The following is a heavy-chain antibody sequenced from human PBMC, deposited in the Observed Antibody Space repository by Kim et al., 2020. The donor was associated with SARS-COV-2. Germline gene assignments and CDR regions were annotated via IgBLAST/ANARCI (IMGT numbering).Heavy chain of an antibody. Sequence: SVKVSCKASGFTFTSSAVQWVRQARGQRLEWIGWIVVGSGNTNYAQKFQERVTITRDMSTSTAYMELSSLRSEDTAVYYCAACTVTTEYYYYYYYMDVWGKGTTVTVSS. CDR1: GFTFTSSA. J-gene: IGHJ6*03. D-gene: IGHD4-17*01. CDR2: IVVGSGNT. V-gene: IGHV1-58*01. CDR3: AACTVTTEYYYYYYYMDV.